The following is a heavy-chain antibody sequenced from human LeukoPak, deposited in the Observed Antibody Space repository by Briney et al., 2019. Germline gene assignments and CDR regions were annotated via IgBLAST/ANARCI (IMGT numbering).Heavy chain of an antibody. Sequence: PGGSLRLSCSASGFTFSTYAIHWVRQAPGKGLEYVSAISSNGGSTYYADSVKGRFTISRDNSKNTLYPQMSSLRAEDTAVYYCVKEDAIVAYFDHWGQGTLVTVSS. CDR2: ISSNGGST. CDR3: VKEDAIVAYFDH. CDR1: GFTFSTYA. D-gene: IGHD5-12*01. J-gene: IGHJ4*02. V-gene: IGHV3-64D*06.